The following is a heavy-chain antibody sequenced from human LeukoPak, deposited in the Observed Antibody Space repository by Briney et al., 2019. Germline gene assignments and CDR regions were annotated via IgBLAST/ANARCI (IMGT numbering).Heavy chain of an antibody. Sequence: SETLSLTCTVSGRSISSGGYYWGWLRQHPGKGLEWIVYIYYSGSTYYNPSLKSRVTISVDTSKNQFSLKLSSVTAADTAVYYCARDLQGYCSGGSCYGGLGAFDIWGQGTMVTVSS. D-gene: IGHD2-15*01. CDR2: IYYSGST. J-gene: IGHJ3*02. CDR1: GRSISSGGYY. V-gene: IGHV4-31*03. CDR3: ARDLQGYCSGGSCYGGLGAFDI.